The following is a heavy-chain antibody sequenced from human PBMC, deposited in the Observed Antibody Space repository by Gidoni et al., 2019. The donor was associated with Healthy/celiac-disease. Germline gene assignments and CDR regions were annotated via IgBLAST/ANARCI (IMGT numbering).Heavy chain of an antibody. CDR3: AKSHYYDSSGYYREGDAFDI. CDR1: GFTFSSYA. J-gene: IGHJ3*02. CDR2: SSGSGGST. D-gene: IGHD3-22*01. V-gene: IGHV3-23*01. Sequence: EVQLLESGGGLVQPGGSLRLSCAASGFTFSSYALSWVRQAPGKGLEWVVDSSGSGGSTYYADSVKGRFTISRDNSKNTLYLQMNSLRAEDTAVYYCAKSHYYDSSGYYREGDAFDIWGQGTMVTVSS.